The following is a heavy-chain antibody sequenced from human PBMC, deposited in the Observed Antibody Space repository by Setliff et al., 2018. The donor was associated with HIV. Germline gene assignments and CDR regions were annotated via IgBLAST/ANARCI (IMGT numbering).Heavy chain of an antibody. CDR3: ARASVGATGLYAFDI. Sequence: SLTCGVSGYSIGSGYHWGWIRQPPGKGLEWIGSIYHSGLTYYNPSLKSRVAISVDSSKNQFSLRLSSVTAADTAVYYCARASVGATGLYAFDIWGQGTRVTVSS. D-gene: IGHD1-26*01. CDR2: IYHSGLT. J-gene: IGHJ3*02. V-gene: IGHV4-38-2*01. CDR1: GYSIGSGYH.